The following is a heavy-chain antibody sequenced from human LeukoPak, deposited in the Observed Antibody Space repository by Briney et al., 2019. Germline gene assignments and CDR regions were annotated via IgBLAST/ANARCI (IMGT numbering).Heavy chain of an antibody. CDR3: ARGRKSIAARPVGYYFDY. CDR2: IYTSGST. D-gene: IGHD6-6*01. V-gene: IGHV4-4*07. Sequence: PSETLSLTCTVSGGSISSYYWSWIRQPAGKGLEWIGRIYTSGSTNYNPTLKSRVTMSVDTSKNQSSLKLSSVTAADTAVYYCARGRKSIAARPVGYYFDYWGQGTLVTVSS. J-gene: IGHJ4*02. CDR1: GGSISSYY.